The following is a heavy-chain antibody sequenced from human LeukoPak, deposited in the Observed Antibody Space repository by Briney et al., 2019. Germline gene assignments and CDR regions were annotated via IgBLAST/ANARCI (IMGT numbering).Heavy chain of an antibody. Sequence: GGSLRLSCAASGFTFSDFPMIWVRQAPGKGLEWVSSIFPSSDEIHYADSVKGRFTISRDNAKNSLYLQMNSLRAEDTAVYYCARAKRNGFDIWGQGTMVTVSS. CDR1: GFTFSDFP. CDR3: ARAKRNGFDI. J-gene: IGHJ3*02. V-gene: IGHV3-21*01. CDR2: IFPSSDEI.